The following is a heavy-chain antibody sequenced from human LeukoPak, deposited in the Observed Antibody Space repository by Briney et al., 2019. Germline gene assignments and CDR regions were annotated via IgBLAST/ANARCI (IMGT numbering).Heavy chain of an antibody. V-gene: IGHV4-59*01. J-gene: IGHJ4*02. CDR1: GGSISSYC. Sequence: SETLSLTCTVSGGSISSYCWSWIRQPPGKGLEWIGYIYYSGSTNYDPSLKSRVTISVDTSKNQFSLKLSSVTAADTAVYYCARDKAAAGYFDYWGQGTLVTVSS. CDR3: ARDKAAAGYFDY. D-gene: IGHD6-13*01. CDR2: IYYSGST.